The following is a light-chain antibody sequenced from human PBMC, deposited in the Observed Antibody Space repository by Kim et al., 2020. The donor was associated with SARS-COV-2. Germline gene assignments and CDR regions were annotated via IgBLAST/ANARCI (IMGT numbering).Light chain of an antibody. CDR2: AAS. V-gene: IGKV1-8*01. Sequence: ASTGDRVTITCRARQGISSYLAWDQQKPGKAPKLLIYAASTLQSGVPSRFSGSGSGTDFTLTISCLQSEDFATYYCQQYYSYPFTFGPGTKVDIK. J-gene: IGKJ3*01. CDR1: QGISSY. CDR3: QQYYSYPFT.